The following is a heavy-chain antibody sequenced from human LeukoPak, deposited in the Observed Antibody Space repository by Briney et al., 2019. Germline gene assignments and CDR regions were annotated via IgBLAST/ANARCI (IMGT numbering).Heavy chain of an antibody. CDR1: GFTFSSYW. Sequence: GGSLRLSCAASGFTFSSYWMSWVRQAPGKGLEWVANIKQDGSGKYYVDSVKGRFTISRDNAKNSLYLQMNSLRAEDTAVYYCASPGIAAAGTRVDYYYGMDVWGQGTTVTVSS. V-gene: IGHV3-7*01. J-gene: IGHJ6*02. D-gene: IGHD6-13*01. CDR2: IKQDGSGK. CDR3: ASPGIAAAGTRVDYYYGMDV.